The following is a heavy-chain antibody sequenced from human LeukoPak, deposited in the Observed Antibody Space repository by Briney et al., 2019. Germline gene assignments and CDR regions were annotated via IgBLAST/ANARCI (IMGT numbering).Heavy chain of an antibody. Sequence: SETLSLTCTVSGGSISSSSYYWGWIRQPPGKGLEWIGSIYYSGSTYYNPSLKSRVTISVDTSKNQFSLKLRSVTAADTAVYYCARHLSDYYGSGSYYNSWGQGTLVTVSS. CDR3: ARHLSDYYGSGSYYNS. D-gene: IGHD3-10*01. CDR2: IYYSGST. CDR1: GGSISSSSYY. V-gene: IGHV4-39*01. J-gene: IGHJ4*02.